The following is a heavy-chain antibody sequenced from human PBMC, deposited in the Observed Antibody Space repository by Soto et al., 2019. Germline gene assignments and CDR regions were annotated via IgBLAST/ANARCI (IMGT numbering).Heavy chain of an antibody. D-gene: IGHD2-15*01. CDR1: GVTCRTLA. Sequence: GGLLRHSCAAAGVTCRTLAMSWVRKDPGKGLEWVSSISDNSGGTFYADSVKGRFTISRDNSKNTLYLQMNSLRAEDTAVYYCAKDRARVVAATAFAYWGQGTLVTVSS. CDR2: ISDNSGGT. J-gene: IGHJ4*02. V-gene: IGHV3-23*01. CDR3: AKDRARVVAATAFAY.